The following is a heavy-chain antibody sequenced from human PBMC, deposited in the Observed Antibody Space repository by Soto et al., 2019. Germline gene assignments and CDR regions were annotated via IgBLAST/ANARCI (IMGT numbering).Heavy chain of an antibody. CDR1: GFAISNYW. CDR2: INSDASTT. CDR3: ARGFRWGMDV. V-gene: IGHV3-74*01. D-gene: IGHD3-16*02. Sequence: GGSLRLSCVASGFAISNYWMHWVRQAPGKGLVWVSRINSDASTTDYADPVKGRFTISRDNAKNTVYLQMNSLRAEDTALYYCARGFRWGMDVWGHGTTVTAP. J-gene: IGHJ6*02.